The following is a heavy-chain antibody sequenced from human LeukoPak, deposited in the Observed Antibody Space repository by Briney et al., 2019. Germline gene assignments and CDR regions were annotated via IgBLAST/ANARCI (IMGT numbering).Heavy chain of an antibody. CDR2: IRYDGSSK. V-gene: IGHV3-30*02. D-gene: IGHD3-10*01. J-gene: IGHJ6*03. CDR1: GFTFSSYG. CDR3: ARDWYGSGKLGSYYYYMDV. Sequence: GGSLRLSCAASGFTFSSYGMHWVRQSPGKGLEWVAFIRYDGSSKYYADSVKGRFTISRDNSKDTLYLQMNSLRAEDTAVYYCARDWYGSGKLGSYYYYMDVWGKGTTVTISS.